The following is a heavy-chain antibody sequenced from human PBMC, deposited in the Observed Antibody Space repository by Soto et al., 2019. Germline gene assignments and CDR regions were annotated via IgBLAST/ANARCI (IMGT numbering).Heavy chain of an antibody. CDR3: ARAHTMMILDRFDP. CDR2: ICFDGSKK. J-gene: IGHJ5*02. Sequence: PGGSLRLSCAASGFKFRNYAIHWVRQAPGKGLEWLAVICFDGSKKYYADSVKGRFTISRDNSKNTVYLDMNSLTADDSGVFYCARAHTMMILDRFDPWGHGTLVTVSS. V-gene: IGHV3-33*01. D-gene: IGHD3-22*01. CDR1: GFKFRNYA.